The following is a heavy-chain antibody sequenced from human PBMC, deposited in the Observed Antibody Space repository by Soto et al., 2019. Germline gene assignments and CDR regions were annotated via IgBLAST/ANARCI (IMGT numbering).Heavy chain of an antibody. V-gene: IGHV3-23*01. CDR2: ISGSGGVT. CDR3: AIDPFSGDIVGTTN. Sequence: GGSLRLSCTTSGVIFSRNAINWVRQAPGKGLEWVSLISGSGGVTYFTDSVKGRFTISRANSKNTVYLQMNSLKAEDTAVYYCAIDPFSGDIVGTTNWGQGTPVTVS. D-gene: IGHD1-26*01. J-gene: IGHJ4*02. CDR1: GVIFSRNA.